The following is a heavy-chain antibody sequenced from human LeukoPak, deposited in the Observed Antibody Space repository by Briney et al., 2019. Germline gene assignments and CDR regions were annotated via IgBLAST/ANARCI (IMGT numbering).Heavy chain of an antibody. V-gene: IGHV3-53*01. CDR2: IYSGGST. J-gene: IGHJ4*02. CDR1: GFTVSSNY. Sequence: GGSLRLSCAASGFTVSSNYMSWVRQAPGKGLEWVSVIYSGGSTYYADSVKGRFTISRDNSKNTLYLQMNSLRAEDTAVYYCARDREVRGVPDFDYWGQGTLVTVSS. CDR3: ARDREVRGVPDFDY. D-gene: IGHD3-10*01.